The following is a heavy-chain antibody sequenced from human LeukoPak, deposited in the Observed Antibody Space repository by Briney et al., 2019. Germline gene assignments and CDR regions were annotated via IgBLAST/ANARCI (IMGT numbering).Heavy chain of an antibody. V-gene: IGHV3-9*02. Sequence: GGSLRLSCAASGFTSDDYAIHWVRQPPGKGLEWVSGISWNSGSIDYADSVKGRFTISRDNVKNSLYLQMNSLKPEDTALYYCAKDVGATLSYGMDAWGQGTTVTVSS. D-gene: IGHD1-26*01. J-gene: IGHJ6*02. CDR1: GFTSDDYA. CDR2: ISWNSGSI. CDR3: AKDVGATLSYGMDA.